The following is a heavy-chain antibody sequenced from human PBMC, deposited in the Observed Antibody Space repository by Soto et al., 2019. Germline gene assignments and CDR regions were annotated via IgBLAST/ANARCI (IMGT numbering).Heavy chain of an antibody. CDR1: GFTFSSYW. V-gene: IGHV3-7*05. Sequence: EVQLVESGGGLVQPGGSLRLSCAASGFTFSSYWMSWVRQAPGKGLEWVANIKKDVSEKYYVDSVKGRFTISRDNAKNSLYLQMKSLRAEETAVYYWARFPNTIYYYDSSGYYQPPRAYFDYWGQGTLVTVSS. CDR2: IKKDVSEK. J-gene: IGHJ4*02. CDR3: ARFPNTIYYYDSSGYYQPPRAYFDY. D-gene: IGHD3-22*01.